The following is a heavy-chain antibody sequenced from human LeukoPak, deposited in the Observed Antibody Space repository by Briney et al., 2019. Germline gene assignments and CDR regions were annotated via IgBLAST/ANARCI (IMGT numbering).Heavy chain of an antibody. V-gene: IGHV3-74*01. CDR2: INTDGSST. J-gene: IGHJ4*02. CDR3: ARDRDYYDSSGYYEVGLFDY. CDR1: GFTFSSYW. D-gene: IGHD3-22*01. Sequence: GGSLRLSCAASGFTFSSYWMHWVRQAPGKGLVWVSRINTDGSSTSYADSVKGRFTISRDNAKNTLYLQMNSLRAEDTAVYYCARDRDYYDSSGYYEVGLFDYWGQGTLVTVSS.